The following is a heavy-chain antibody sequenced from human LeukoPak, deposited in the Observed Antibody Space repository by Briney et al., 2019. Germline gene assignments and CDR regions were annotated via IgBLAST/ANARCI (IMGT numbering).Heavy chain of an antibody. CDR3: ARDDYDFWSGYYHNWFDP. J-gene: IGHJ5*02. Sequence: ASVKVSCKASGYTFTGYYMHWVRQAPGQGLEWMGWMNPNSGNTGYAQKFQGRVTITRNTSISTAYMELSSLRSEDTAVYYCARDDYDFWSGYYHNWFDPWGQGTLVTVSS. CDR2: MNPNSGNT. CDR1: GYTFTGYY. D-gene: IGHD3-3*01. V-gene: IGHV1-8*03.